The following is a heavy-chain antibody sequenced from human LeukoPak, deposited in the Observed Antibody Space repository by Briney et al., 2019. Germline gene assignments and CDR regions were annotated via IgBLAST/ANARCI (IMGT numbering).Heavy chain of an antibody. D-gene: IGHD3-22*01. CDR1: GFTFSSYG. V-gene: IGHV3-33*01. Sequence: QAGGSLRLSCAASGFTFSSYGMHWVRQAPGKGLEWVAVIYYDGSNKYYADSVKGRFTISRDNAKNSLYLQMNSLRAEDTAVYYCARDTNYYDSSGYYYYYGMDVWGQGTTVTVSS. CDR2: IYYDGSNK. CDR3: ARDTNYYDSSGYYYYYGMDV. J-gene: IGHJ6*02.